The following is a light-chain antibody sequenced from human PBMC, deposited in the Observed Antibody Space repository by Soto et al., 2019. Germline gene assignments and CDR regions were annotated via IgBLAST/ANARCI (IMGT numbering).Light chain of an antibody. J-gene: IGKJ3*01. CDR3: QKYSSVPV. CDR1: QGIRNF. Sequence: DIQMTQSPTSLSASVGDRVTITCQASQGIRNFVAWYQQKPGKAPKLLIYAASTLQSGVPSRFSGSGSGTDFTLTINSLHPEDVATYSCQKYSSVPVFGPGTKVEIK. CDR2: AAS. V-gene: IGKV1-27*01.